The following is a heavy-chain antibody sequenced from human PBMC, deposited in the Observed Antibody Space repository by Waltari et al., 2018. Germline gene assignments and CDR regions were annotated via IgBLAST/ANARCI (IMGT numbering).Heavy chain of an antibody. CDR2: ITQRRRP. J-gene: IGHJ4*02. Sequence: QVQLQQWGAGLLKPSETLSLTCAVYGGSFSGYSWSWIRQPPGKGLEWIGEITQRRRPNYNPSLKSRVTIAVDTSKNQFSLKLSSVTAADTAVYYCARGPGSYYDFWSGYYTPNGYYFDYWGQGTLVIVSS. V-gene: IGHV4-34*01. CDR3: ARGPGSYYDFWSGYYTPNGYYFDY. D-gene: IGHD3-3*01. CDR1: GGSFSGYS.